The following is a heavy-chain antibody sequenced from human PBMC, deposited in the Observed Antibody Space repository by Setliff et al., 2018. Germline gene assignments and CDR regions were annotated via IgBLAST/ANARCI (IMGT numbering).Heavy chain of an antibody. CDR1: GDSISSYY. V-gene: IGHV4-4*07. CDR3: ARGGTFRYFDY. CDR2: IYSSGST. Sequence: SETLSLTCTVSGDSISSYYWSWIRQPAGKGLEWIGRIYSSGSTNFNPSLKSRVTMSMDTSKNQFSLKLGSVTAADTAIYYCARGGTFRYFDYWGQGTPVTVSS. D-gene: IGHD5-12*01. J-gene: IGHJ4*02.